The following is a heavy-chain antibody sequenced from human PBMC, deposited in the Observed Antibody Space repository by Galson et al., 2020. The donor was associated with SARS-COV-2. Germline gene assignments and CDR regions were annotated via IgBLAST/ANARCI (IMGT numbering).Heavy chain of an antibody. CDR3: LTFGGLVAIDY. CDR2: IRSIAYGATT. Sequence: TGGSLRLSCTASGFTFGDYAMSWVRQAPGKGLEWVGFIRSIAYGATTEYAASVKGRFTISRDDSRSIAYLQMNSLKTDDTAVYYWLTFGGLVAIDYWGQGTLVTVSS. D-gene: IGHD3-16*02. J-gene: IGHJ4*02. V-gene: IGHV3-49*04. CDR1: GFTFGDYA.